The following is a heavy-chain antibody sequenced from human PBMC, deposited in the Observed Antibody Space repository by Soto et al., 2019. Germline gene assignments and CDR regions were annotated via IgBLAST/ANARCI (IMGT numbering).Heavy chain of an antibody. CDR2: VSHDGRNT. V-gene: IGHV3-30*18. CDR3: AKGGRAWLVTSDFNY. Sequence: VQLVESGGGVVQPGRSLRLSCAASGFTFSDYAMHWVRQAPGKGLEWVAVVSHDGRNTHYADSVKGRFTISRDSSKNTVSLVMTSLRAADTAVYYCAKGGRAWLVTSDFNYWGQGARVTVSA. J-gene: IGHJ4*02. D-gene: IGHD6-19*01. CDR1: GFTFSDYA.